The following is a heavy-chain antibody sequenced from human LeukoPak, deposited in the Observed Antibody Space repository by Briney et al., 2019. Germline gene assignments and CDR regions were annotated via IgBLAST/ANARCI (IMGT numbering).Heavy chain of an antibody. Sequence: ASVKVSCKASGYTFTNYGISWVRQAPGQGLEWMGWISAYNGNTNYAQRLQGRVTMTTDTSTSTAYMELRSLRSDDTAVYYCAREGYFGSGTDYYYGMDVWGQGTKVTVSS. V-gene: IGHV1-18*01. D-gene: IGHD3-10*01. CDR1: GYTFTNYG. J-gene: IGHJ6*02. CDR2: ISAYNGNT. CDR3: AREGYFGSGTDYYYGMDV.